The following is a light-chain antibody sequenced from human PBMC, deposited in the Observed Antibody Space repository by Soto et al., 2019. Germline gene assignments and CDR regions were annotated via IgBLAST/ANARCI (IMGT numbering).Light chain of an antibody. V-gene: IGKV1D-12*01. CDR2: AAT. CDR1: ESVGNW. J-gene: IGKJ4*01. Sequence: DIKMTQSPASLSASVGDRITITCRAHESVGNWLAWYQKKPGKDPKLLIYAATTLQSGVPSRFSGSRSGTVFSLTVSSLQTEDFATYYCQQANSFTLSFGGGTKVDIK. CDR3: QQANSFTLS.